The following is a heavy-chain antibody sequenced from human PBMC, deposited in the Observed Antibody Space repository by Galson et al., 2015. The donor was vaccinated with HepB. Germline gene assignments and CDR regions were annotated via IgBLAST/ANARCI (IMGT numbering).Heavy chain of an antibody. CDR2: INPSGGST. J-gene: IGHJ5*02. D-gene: IGHD3-10*01. V-gene: IGHV1-46*01. Sequence: SVKVSCKASGYTFTSYYMHWVRQAPGQGLEWMGIINPSGGSTSYAQKFQGRVTMTRDTSTSTVYMELSSLRSEDTAVYYCARDVDYYGSGSYYMEGGNWFDPWGQGTPVTVSS. CDR3: ARDVDYYGSGSYYMEGGNWFDP. CDR1: GYTFTSYY.